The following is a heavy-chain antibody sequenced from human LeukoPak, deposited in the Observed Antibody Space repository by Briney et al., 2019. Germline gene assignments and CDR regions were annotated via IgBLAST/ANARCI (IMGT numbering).Heavy chain of an antibody. CDR1: GYTFNGYD. CDR3: TRRSLSGSYSDH. V-gene: IGHV1-8*01. D-gene: IGHD1-26*01. CDR2: VNLNTGDT. J-gene: IGHJ1*01. Sequence: SVSVSCKASGYTFNGYDINWVRQATGQGLEWVGWVNLNTGDTGYAQTFQGRVTMTRNTSIDTAYLELSGLKSEDTAVYYCTRRSLSGSYSDHWGQGTLVTVSS.